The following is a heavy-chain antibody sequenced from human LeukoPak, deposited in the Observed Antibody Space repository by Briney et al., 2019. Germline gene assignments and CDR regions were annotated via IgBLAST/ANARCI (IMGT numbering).Heavy chain of an antibody. CDR1: GYTFTGYY. J-gene: IGHJ5*02. V-gene: IGHV1-2*02. CDR3: ARDFTVGAAGGFDP. CDR2: INPNSGGT. Sequence: ASVKVSCKASGYTFTGYYMHWVRQAPGQGLEWIGWINPNSGGTNYAQKFQGRVTMTRDTSISTAYMELSRLRSDDTAVYYCARDFTVGAAGGFDPWGQGTLVTVSS. D-gene: IGHD6-13*01.